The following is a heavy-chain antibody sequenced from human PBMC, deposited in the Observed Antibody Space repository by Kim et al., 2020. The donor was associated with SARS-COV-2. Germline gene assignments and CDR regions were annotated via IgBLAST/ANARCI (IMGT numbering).Heavy chain of an antibody. CDR3: GKDFTVAGTLDY. V-gene: IGHV3-43*02. Sequence: GGSLRLSCAASGFTFDDYAMHWVRQAPGKGLEWVSLISGDGGSTYYADSVKGRFTISRDNSKNSLYLQMNSLRTEDTALYYCGKDFTVAGTLDYWGQGTLVTVSS. D-gene: IGHD6-19*01. CDR1: GFTFDDYA. J-gene: IGHJ4*02. CDR2: ISGDGGST.